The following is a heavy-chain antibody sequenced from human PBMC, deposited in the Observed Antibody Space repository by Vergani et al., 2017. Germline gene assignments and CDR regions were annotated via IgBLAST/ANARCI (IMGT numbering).Heavy chain of an antibody. CDR1: GFTFSSYE. CDR2: ISSSGSTI. Sequence: EVQLVESGGGLVQPGRSLRLSCAASGFTFSSYEMNWVRQAPGKGLEWVSYISSSGSTIYYADSVKGRFTISRDNAKNSLYLQMNSLRAEDTAVYYCAREYYYYMDVWGKGTTVTVSS. V-gene: IGHV3-48*03. CDR3: AREYYYYMDV. J-gene: IGHJ6*03.